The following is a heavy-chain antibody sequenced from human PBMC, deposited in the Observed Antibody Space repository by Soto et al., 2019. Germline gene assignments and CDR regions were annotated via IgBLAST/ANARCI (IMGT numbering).Heavy chain of an antibody. CDR1: GGTFSSYA. J-gene: IGHJ5*02. V-gene: IGHV1-69*05. Sequence: QVQLVQSGAEVKKPGSSVKVSCKASGGTFSSYAISWVRQAPGQGLEWMGGIVPIFGTANYAQKFQGRVTITXXEXTXXAYMELSSLRSEDTAVYYCAITPRGISTPLYWFDPWGQGTLVTVSS. CDR3: AITPRGISTPLYWFDP. D-gene: IGHD2-2*01. CDR2: IVPIFGTA.